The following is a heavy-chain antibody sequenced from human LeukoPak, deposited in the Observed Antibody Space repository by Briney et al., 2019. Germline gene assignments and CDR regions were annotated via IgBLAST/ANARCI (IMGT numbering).Heavy chain of an antibody. V-gene: IGHV1-69*04. CDR2: IIPILGIA. CDR3: ARRVGATLNYFDY. CDR1: GGTFSSYA. D-gene: IGHD1-26*01. Sequence: ASVKVSCKASGGTFSSYAISWVRQAPGQGLEWMGRIIPILGIANYAQKFQGRVTITADKSTSTAYMELSSLRSEDTAVYYCARRVGATLNYFDYWGQGTLVTVSS. J-gene: IGHJ4*02.